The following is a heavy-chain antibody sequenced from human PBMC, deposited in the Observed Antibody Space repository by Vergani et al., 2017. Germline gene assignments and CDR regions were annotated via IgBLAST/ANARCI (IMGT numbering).Heavy chain of an antibody. V-gene: IGHV4-59*01. Sequence: QVQLQESGPGLVKPSETLSLTCTVSGGSISSYYWSWIRQPPGKGLEWIGYIYYSGSTNYNPSLKSRVTISVDTSKNQFSLKLSSVTAADTAVYYCARDTPDGGLLCSGGSCHLIGTYGMDVGGQGTTVTVSS. CDR3: ARDTPDGGLLCSGGSCHLIGTYGMDV. J-gene: IGHJ6*02. D-gene: IGHD2-15*01. CDR2: IYYSGST. CDR1: GGSISSYY.